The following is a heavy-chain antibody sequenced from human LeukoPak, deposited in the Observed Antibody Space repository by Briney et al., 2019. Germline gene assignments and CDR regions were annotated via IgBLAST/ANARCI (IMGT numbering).Heavy chain of an antibody. D-gene: IGHD3-16*01. CDR1: GYSISSGYY. V-gene: IGHV4-38-2*01. J-gene: IGHJ3*02. CDR2: IYHRGST. CDR3: ARLGGGAFDI. Sequence: SETLSLTCAVSGYSISSGYYWGWIRQPPGKGLEWIGSIYHRGSTYYNPSLKSRVTISVDTSKHHFSLKLSSVTAADTAVYYCARLGGGAFDIWGQGTMVTVSS.